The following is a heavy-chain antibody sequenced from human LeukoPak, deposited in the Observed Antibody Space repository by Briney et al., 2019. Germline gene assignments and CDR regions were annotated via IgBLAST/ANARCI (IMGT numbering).Heavy chain of an antibody. Sequence: QAGGSLRLSCAASGFTFSSYSMHWVRQAPGKGLEYVSAINNNGGSTYYANSVKGRFTISRDNSKNTVYLQMNSLRVEDTAIYYCAKGQEVDDGVFDSWGQGTLVTVSS. J-gene: IGHJ4*02. CDR3: AKGQEVDDGVFDS. CDR2: INNNGGST. D-gene: IGHD1-1*01. CDR1: GFTFSSYS. V-gene: IGHV3-64*01.